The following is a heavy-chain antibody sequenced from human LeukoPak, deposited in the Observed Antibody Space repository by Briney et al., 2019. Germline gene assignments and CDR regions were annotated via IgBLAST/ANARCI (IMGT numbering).Heavy chain of an antibody. V-gene: IGHV1-2*02. CDR2: INPNSGGT. D-gene: IGHD4-17*01. Sequence: SVKVSCKASGYTFTGYYMHWVRQAPGQGLEWMGWINPNSGGTNYAQKFQGRVTMTRDTSISTAYMELSRLRSDDTAVYYCARDAPGTVTTLLHWFDPWGQGTLVTVSS. J-gene: IGHJ5*02. CDR1: GYTFTGYY. CDR3: ARDAPGTVTTLLHWFDP.